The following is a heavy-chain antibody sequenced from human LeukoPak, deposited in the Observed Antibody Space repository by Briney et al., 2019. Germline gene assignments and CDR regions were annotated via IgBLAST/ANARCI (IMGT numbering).Heavy chain of an antibody. J-gene: IGHJ4*02. V-gene: IGHV3-66*01. CDR2: IYSGGST. CDR3: ARGVSTVNYFDY. Sequence: PGGSLRLSCAASGFTVSSEYMSRVRQAPGKGLEWVSVIYSGGSTYYADSVRGRFTISRDNSKNTLYLQMNSLRAEDTAVYYCARGVSTVNYFDYWGQGTLVTVSS. D-gene: IGHD4-17*01. CDR1: GFTVSSEY.